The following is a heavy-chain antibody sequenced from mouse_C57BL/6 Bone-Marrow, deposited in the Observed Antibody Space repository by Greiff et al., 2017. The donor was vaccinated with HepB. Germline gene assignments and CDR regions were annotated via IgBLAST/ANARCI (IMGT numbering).Heavy chain of an antibody. V-gene: IGHV6-3*01. D-gene: IGHD3-2*02. CDR2: IRLKSDNYAT. CDR1: GFTFSNYW. J-gene: IGHJ3*01. Sequence: EVQVVESGGGLVQPGGSMKLSCVASGFTFSNYWMNWVRQSPEKGLEWVAQIRLKSDNYATHYAESVKGSFTISRDDSKSSVYLQMNNLRAEDTGIYYCTSGYLFAYWGQGTLVTVSA. CDR3: TSGYLFAY.